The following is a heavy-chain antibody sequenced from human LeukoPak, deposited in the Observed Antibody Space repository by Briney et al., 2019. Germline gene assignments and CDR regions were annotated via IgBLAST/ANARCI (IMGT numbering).Heavy chain of an antibody. CDR2: IKQDGSEK. CDR1: GFTFSTYW. D-gene: IGHD5-24*01. CDR3: ARDSNSRWLHLDY. Sequence: GGSLRLSCAASGFTFSTYWMSWVRQAPGKGLEWVANIKQDGSEKYYVDSVKGRFTISRDNSKNTLYLQMNSLRAEDTAVYYCARDSNSRWLHLDYWGQGTLVTVSS. J-gene: IGHJ4*02. V-gene: IGHV3-7*03.